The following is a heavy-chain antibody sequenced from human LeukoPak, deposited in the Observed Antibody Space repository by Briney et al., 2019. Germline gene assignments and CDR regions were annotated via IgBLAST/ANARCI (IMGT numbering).Heavy chain of an antibody. Sequence: PGGSLRLSCAASGFTFSSYSMNWVRQAPGKGLEWVSSISSSSSYIYYADSVKGRFTISRDSAKNSLYLQMNSLRAEDTAVYYCASGDKAMIVVVITSYGLDYWGQGTLVTVSS. V-gene: IGHV3-21*01. CDR3: ASGDKAMIVVVITSYGLDY. J-gene: IGHJ4*02. CDR1: GFTFSSYS. D-gene: IGHD3-22*01. CDR2: ISSSSSYI.